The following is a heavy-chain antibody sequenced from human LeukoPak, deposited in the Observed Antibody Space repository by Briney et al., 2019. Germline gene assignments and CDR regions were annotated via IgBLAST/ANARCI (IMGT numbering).Heavy chain of an antibody. J-gene: IGHJ4*02. CDR3: AKDVCTNGVCFYFDY. Sequence: GGSLRLSCAASGFTFDDYAMHWVRQAPGKGLEWVSLISGDGGSTYYADSVKGRFTISRDNSKSSLYLQMNSLRTEDTALYYCAKDVCTNGVCFYFDYWGQGTLVTVSS. V-gene: IGHV3-43*02. CDR1: GFTFDDYA. D-gene: IGHD2-8*01. CDR2: ISGDGGST.